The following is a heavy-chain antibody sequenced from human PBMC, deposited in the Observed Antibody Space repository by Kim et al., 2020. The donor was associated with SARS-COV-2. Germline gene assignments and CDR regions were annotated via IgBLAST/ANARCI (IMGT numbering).Heavy chain of an antibody. CDR1: GLTFSSYI. V-gene: IGHV3-64*01. CDR2: ISSDGSNT. Sequence: GGSLRLSCVASGLTFSSYIMHWVRQAPGKGLEYVSAISSDGSNTFYANSVKGRFTISRDNSKNTLYLQMGSLRAEDMAVYYCTKGYDILTGPPHAMDVWGQGTTVTVSS. CDR3: TKGYDILTGPPHAMDV. J-gene: IGHJ6*02. D-gene: IGHD3-9*01.